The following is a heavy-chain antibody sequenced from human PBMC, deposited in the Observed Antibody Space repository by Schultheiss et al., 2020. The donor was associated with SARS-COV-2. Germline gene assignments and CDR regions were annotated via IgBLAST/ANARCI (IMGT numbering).Heavy chain of an antibody. J-gene: IGHJ4*02. Sequence: GGSLRLSCAASGFTFSSYSMNWVRQAPGKGLEWVSYISSSGDTVHYADSVKGRFTISRDNAKNSLYLQMNSLRAEDTAVYYCARDYGGNPGDYWGQGTLVTVSS. CDR1: GFTFSSYS. CDR3: ARDYGGNPGDY. D-gene: IGHD4-23*01. CDR2: ISSSGDTV. V-gene: IGHV3-48*04.